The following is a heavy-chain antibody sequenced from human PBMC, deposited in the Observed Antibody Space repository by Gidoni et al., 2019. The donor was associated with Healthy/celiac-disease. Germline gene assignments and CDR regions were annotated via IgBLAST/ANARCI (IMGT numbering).Heavy chain of an antibody. CDR2: IYHSGST. Sequence: QVQLQESGPGLVKPSETLSLTCAVSGYSISSGYYWGWIRQPPGKGLEWIGSIYHSGSTYYNPSLKSRVTISVDTSKNQFSLKLSSVTAADTAVYYCARVKFDAFDYWGQGTLVTVSS. D-gene: IGHD3-9*01. J-gene: IGHJ4*02. CDR3: ARVKFDAFDY. CDR1: GYSISSGYY. V-gene: IGHV4-38-2*01.